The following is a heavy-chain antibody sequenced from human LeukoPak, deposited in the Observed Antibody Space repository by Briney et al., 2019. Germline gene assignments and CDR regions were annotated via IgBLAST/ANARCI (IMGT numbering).Heavy chain of an antibody. D-gene: IGHD3-22*01. CDR1: GFIVSNYY. CDR3: ARDSSGPAF. Sequence: GGSLRLSCAASGFIVSNYYMSWVRKAPGKGLEWVSVIFDGGGTFYSDSVKGRFTVSRDYSKNTLYLQMNSLRADDTAVYYCARDSSGPAFWGQGTLVTVSS. J-gene: IGHJ4*02. CDR2: IFDGGGT. V-gene: IGHV3-53*01.